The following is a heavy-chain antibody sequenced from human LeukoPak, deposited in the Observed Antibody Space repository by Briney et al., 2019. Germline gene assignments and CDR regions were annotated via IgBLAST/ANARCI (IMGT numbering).Heavy chain of an antibody. J-gene: IGHJ4*02. CDR1: GFTFDDYA. D-gene: IGHD2-2*02. CDR3: AKGQYQLLYFYFDY. CDR2: ISRDGGST. Sequence: GGWRRPSCAPSGFTFDDYAMHWGRQAPGKGLEWVSLISRDGGSTYYADSVKGRFTISRDNSKNSLYLQMNSLRAEDTALYYCAKGQYQLLYFYFDYWGQGTLVTVSP. V-gene: IGHV3-43D*03.